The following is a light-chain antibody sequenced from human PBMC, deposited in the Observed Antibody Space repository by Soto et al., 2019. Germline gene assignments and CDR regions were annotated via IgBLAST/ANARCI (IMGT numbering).Light chain of an antibody. CDR1: SSDVGGYNY. CDR2: EVS. V-gene: IGLV2-14*01. CDR3: SSYTSASTLV. Sequence: QSVLTQPASVSGSPGQSITISCTGTSSDVGGYNYVSWYQQHPGRAPKLMIYEVSNRPAGVSDRFSGSKSGNTASLTIYGLQAEDEADYYCSSYTSASTLVFGTGTKRTVL. J-gene: IGLJ1*01.